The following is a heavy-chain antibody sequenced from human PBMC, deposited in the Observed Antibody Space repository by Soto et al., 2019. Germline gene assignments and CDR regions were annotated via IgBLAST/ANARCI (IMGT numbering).Heavy chain of an antibody. CDR2: ISGSGGST. CDR1: GFTFSSYA. D-gene: IGHD6-6*01. CDR3: AKDVYAGYSSSSIDY. J-gene: IGHJ4*02. Sequence: GSLRLSCAASGFTFSSYAMSWVRQAPGKGLEWVSAISGSGGSTYYADSVKGRFTISRDNSKNTLYLQMNSLRAEDTAVYYCAKDVYAGYSSSSIDYWGQGTLVTVSS. V-gene: IGHV3-23*01.